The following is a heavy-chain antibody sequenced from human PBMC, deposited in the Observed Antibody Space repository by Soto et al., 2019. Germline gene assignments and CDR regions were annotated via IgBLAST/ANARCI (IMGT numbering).Heavy chain of an antibody. Sequence: PSETLSLTCTVSGASISGFYWSWIRKSAGKGLEWIGRIYATGTTDYNPSLKSRVLMSVDTSKKQFSLKLRSVTAADTAVYYCVRDGTKTLRDWFDPWGQGISVTVSS. V-gene: IGHV4-4*07. J-gene: IGHJ5*02. D-gene: IGHD1-1*01. CDR2: IYATGTT. CDR1: GASISGFY. CDR3: VRDGTKTLRDWFDP.